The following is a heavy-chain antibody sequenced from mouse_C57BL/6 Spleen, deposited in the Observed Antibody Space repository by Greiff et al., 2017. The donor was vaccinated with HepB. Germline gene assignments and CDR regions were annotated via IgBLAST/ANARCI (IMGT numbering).Heavy chain of an antibody. J-gene: IGHJ2*01. D-gene: IGHD3-2*02. V-gene: IGHV5-12*01. CDR1: GFTFSDYY. CDR2: ISNGGGST. Sequence: EVQRVESGGGLVQPGGSLKLSCAASGFTFSDYYMYWVRQTPEKRLEWVAYISNGGGSTYYPDTVKGRFTISRDNAKNTLYLQMSRLKSEDTAMYYCARDSSGDGYFDYWGQGTTLTVSS. CDR3: ARDSSGDGYFDY.